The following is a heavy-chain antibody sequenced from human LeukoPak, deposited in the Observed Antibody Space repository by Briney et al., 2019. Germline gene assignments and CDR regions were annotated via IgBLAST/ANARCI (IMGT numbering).Heavy chain of an antibody. CDR3: ARGALVWGWELRPRFDY. J-gene: IGHJ4*02. Sequence: GGSLRLSCAASGFTFSSYSMNWVRQAPGKGLEWVSYISSSSSTIYYADSVKGRFTISRDNAKNSLYLQMNSLRAEDTAVYYRARGALVWGWELRPRFDYWGQGTLVTVSS. CDR1: GFTFSSYS. CDR2: ISSSSSTI. V-gene: IGHV3-48*01. D-gene: IGHD1-26*01.